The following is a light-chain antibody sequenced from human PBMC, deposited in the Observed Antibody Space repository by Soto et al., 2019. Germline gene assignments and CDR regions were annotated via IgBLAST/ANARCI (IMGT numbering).Light chain of an antibody. CDR1: SSDIGGYNY. CDR2: EVS. V-gene: IGLV2-8*01. CDR3: SSYEVSSNVV. J-gene: IGLJ2*01. Sequence: QSALTQPPSASGSPGQSVTISCTGTSSDIGGYNYVSWYQQYPGKAPRLMIYEVSKRPSGVPDRFSGSKSGNTASLTVSGLQAEVEADYYCSSYEVSSNVVFGGGTMVTVL.